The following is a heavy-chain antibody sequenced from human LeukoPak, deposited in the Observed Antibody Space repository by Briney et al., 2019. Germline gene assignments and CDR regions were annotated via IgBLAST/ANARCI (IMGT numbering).Heavy chain of an antibody. J-gene: IGHJ4*02. Sequence: ASVKVSCKASGYTFTGYYMHWVRQAPGQGLEWMGWMNPNSGNTGYAQKFQGRVTMTRNTSISTAYMELSSLRSEDTAVYYCARGRVLNDYWGQGTLVTVSS. CDR1: GYTFTGYY. D-gene: IGHD2-8*01. CDR3: ARGRVLNDY. CDR2: MNPNSGNT. V-gene: IGHV1-8*02.